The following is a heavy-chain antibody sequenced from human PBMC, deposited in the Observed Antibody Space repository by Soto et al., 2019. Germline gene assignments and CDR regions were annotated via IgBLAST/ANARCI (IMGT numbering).Heavy chain of an antibody. J-gene: IGHJ4*02. V-gene: IGHV3-9*01. CDR2: ISWTRGSI. Sequence: EVQLVESGGGLVQPGRSLRLSCAASGFTFDDYAMHWVRQVPGTGLEWVSGISWTRGSIDYADSVKGRFTISRDNAKNSIYLQTNSLRAEDTALYYCARDTVPIFGVITHFDYWGQGTLVSASS. CDR3: ARDTVPIFGVITHFDY. D-gene: IGHD3-3*02. CDR1: GFTFDDYA.